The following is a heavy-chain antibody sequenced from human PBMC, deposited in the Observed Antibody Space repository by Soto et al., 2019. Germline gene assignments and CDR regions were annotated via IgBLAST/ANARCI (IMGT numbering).Heavy chain of an antibody. CDR2: IYYRGNT. CDR1: GGSISSSSYY. Sequence: QLQLQESGPGLVKPSETLSLICAVSGGSISSSSYYWGWIRQPPGKGLEWIGSIYYRGNTYYNPSLKSRVTISVDTSKNQFSLSLSSVTDADTAVYYCARRSGMSSPSCLVGWFDPWGKGTLVTVSS. CDR3: ARRSGMSSPSCLVGWFDP. V-gene: IGHV4-39*01. J-gene: IGHJ5*02. D-gene: IGHD3-10*01.